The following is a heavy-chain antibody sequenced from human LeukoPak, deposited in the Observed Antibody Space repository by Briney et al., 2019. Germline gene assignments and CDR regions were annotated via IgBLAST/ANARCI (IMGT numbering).Heavy chain of an antibody. J-gene: IGHJ4*02. V-gene: IGHV3-21*01. CDR1: GFTFSRYS. Sequence: PGGSLRLSCAPSGFTFSRYSMNWVREAPGKGLEWVLPISSSSKYIYYADSVKWRFTISRDNAKNSLYLQMNSLRAEDTAVYYCARVGMAVAGDNWGQGTLVTVSS. D-gene: IGHD6-19*01. CDR3: ARVGMAVAGDN. CDR2: ISSSSKYI.